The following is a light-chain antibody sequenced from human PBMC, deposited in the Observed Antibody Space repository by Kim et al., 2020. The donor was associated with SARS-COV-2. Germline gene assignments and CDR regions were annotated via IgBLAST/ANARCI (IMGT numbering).Light chain of an antibody. Sequence: ASVGDRVTLTCRASQGISNNLAWLQQKPGKVPKRLIYPASSLQSGVPSRFSGSGSGTEFALTISSLQPEDFATYFCLQINSYPRTFGQGTKVDIK. CDR2: PAS. J-gene: IGKJ1*01. V-gene: IGKV1-17*03. CDR3: LQINSYPRT. CDR1: QGISNN.